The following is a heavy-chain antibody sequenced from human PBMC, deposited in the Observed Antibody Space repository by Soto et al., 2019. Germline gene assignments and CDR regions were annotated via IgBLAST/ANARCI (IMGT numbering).Heavy chain of an antibody. CDR3: ARGVSYYDILTAAFDI. J-gene: IGHJ3*02. V-gene: IGHV4-30-2*01. CDR2: IYHSGST. D-gene: IGHD3-9*01. CDR1: GGSISSGGYS. Sequence: QLQLQESGSGLVKPSQTLSLTCAVSGGSISSGGYSWSWIRQPPGKGLEWIGYIYHSGSTYYNPSLKSRVTISVDRSKNQFSLKLSSVTAADTAVYYCARGVSYYDILTAAFDIWGQGTMVTVSS.